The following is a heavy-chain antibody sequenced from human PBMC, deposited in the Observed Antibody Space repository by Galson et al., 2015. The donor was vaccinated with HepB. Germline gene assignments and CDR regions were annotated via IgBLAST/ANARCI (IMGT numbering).Heavy chain of an antibody. V-gene: IGHV3-73*01. CDR2: IRSKANSYAT. CDR1: GFTFSGSA. J-gene: IGHJ6*02. Sequence: SLRLSCAASGFTFSGSAMHWVRQASGKGLEWVGRIRSKANSYATAYAASVKGRFTISRDDSKNTAYLQMNSLKTEDTAVYYCTRRVEKYYYYYYGMDVWGQGTTVTVSS. CDR3: TRRVEKYYYYYYGMDV.